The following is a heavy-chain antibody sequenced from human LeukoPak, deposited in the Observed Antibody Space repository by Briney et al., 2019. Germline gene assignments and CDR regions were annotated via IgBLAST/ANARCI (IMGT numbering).Heavy chain of an antibody. CDR2: IRYDGSNK. CDR3: AKDGPPYYYGSGNFDY. V-gene: IGHV3-30*02. CDR1: GFTFSSYG. J-gene: IGHJ4*02. Sequence: GGSLRLSCAASGFTFSSYGMHWVRQAPGKGLEWVAFIRYDGSNKYYADSVKGRFTISRDNSKNTLYLQMNSLRAEDTAVYYCAKDGPPYYYGSGNFDYWGQGTLVTVSS. D-gene: IGHD3-10*01.